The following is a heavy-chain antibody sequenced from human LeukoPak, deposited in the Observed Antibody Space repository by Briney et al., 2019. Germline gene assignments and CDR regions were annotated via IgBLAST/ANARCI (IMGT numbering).Heavy chain of an antibody. CDR2: IYYSGST. Sequence: SETLSLTCTVSGGSISSYYWSWIRQPPGKGLEWIGYIYYSGSTNYNPSLKSRVTISVDTSKNQFSLKLSSVTAADTGVYYCARLHEWLRGFEYWGQGTLVTVSS. D-gene: IGHD5-12*01. CDR1: GGSISSYY. V-gene: IGHV4-59*01. CDR3: ARLHEWLRGFEY. J-gene: IGHJ4*02.